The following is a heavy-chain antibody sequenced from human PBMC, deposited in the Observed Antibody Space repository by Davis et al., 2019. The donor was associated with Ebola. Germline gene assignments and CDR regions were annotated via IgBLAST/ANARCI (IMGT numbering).Heavy chain of an antibody. J-gene: IGHJ4*02. CDR3: ARELKYYYDSSGYYVGYYFDY. CDR1: GGSFSGYY. D-gene: IGHD3-22*01. CDR2: INHSGST. Sequence: SETLSLTCAVYGGSFSGYYWSWIRQPPGKGLEWIGEINHSGSTNYNPSLKSRVTISVDTSKNQFSLKLSSVTAADTAVYYCARELKYYYDSSGYYVGYYFDYWGQGTLVTVSS. V-gene: IGHV4-34*01.